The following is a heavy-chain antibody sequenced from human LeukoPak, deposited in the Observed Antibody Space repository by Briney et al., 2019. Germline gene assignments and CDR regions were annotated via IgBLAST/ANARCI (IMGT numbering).Heavy chain of an antibody. CDR2: IYTSGST. D-gene: IGHD5-24*01. CDR3: ARALAMGRSDAFDI. J-gene: IGHJ3*02. Sequence: SETLSLTCTVSGGSISSGSYYWSWIRQPAGKGLEWIGRIYTSGSTNYNPSLKSRVTISVDTSKNQFSLKLSSVTAADTAVYYCARALAMGRSDAFDIWGQGTMVTVSS. CDR1: GGSISSGSYY. V-gene: IGHV4-61*02.